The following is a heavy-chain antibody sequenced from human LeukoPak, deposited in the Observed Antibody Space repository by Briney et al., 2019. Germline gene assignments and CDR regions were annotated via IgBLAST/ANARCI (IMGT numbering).Heavy chain of an antibody. V-gene: IGHV3-23*01. Sequence: GGSLRLSCAAGGFTFSTYAMSGRRQAPAKGLEWVSSIGGSCGSTYYADSVKGRFTISRDNSKNTLYLQIHNATAEHTAIYYCATYIGGVWYAFDYWGQGTLVTISS. CDR1: GFTFSTYA. D-gene: IGHD6-19*01. CDR2: IGGSCGST. J-gene: IGHJ4*02. CDR3: ATYIGGVWYAFDY.